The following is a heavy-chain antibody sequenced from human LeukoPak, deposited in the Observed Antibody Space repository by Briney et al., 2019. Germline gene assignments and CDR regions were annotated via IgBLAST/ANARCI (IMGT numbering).Heavy chain of an antibody. CDR2: IRSKANSYAT. CDR3: TTPAGIAVAGTDY. Sequence: GGSLRLSCAASGFSFSGSAMHWDRRTTGKGLEWVGRIRSKANSYATAYAASLKGRFTISRDDSKNTAYLQMNSLKTEDTAVYYCTTPAGIAVAGTDYWGQGTLVTVSS. V-gene: IGHV3-73*01. J-gene: IGHJ4*02. D-gene: IGHD6-19*01. CDR1: GFSFSGSA.